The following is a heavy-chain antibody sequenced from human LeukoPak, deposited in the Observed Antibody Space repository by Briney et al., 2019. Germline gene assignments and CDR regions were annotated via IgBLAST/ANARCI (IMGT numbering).Heavy chain of an antibody. V-gene: IGHV3-30-3*01. CDR2: ISYDGSNK. CDR1: GFTFSSYA. D-gene: IGHD2-15*01. J-gene: IGHJ5*02. Sequence: GRSLRLSCAASGFTFSSYAMHWVRQAPGKGLEWVAVISYDGSNKYYADSVKGRFTISRDNSKNTLYLQMNSLGAEDTAVYYCAGGYCSGGSCSLSGPWGQGTLVTVSS. CDR3: AGGYCSGGSCSLSGP.